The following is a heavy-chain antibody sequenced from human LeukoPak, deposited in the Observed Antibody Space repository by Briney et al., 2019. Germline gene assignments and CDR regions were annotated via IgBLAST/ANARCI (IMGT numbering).Heavy chain of an antibody. CDR2: INHSGST. CDR1: GGSFSGYY. J-gene: IGHJ5*02. Sequence: SETLSLTCAVYGGSFSGYYWSWIRQPPGKGLEWIGEINHSGSTNYNPSLKSRVTISVDTSKNQFSLKLSSVTAADTAVYYCAATIWFGELFNWFDPWGQGTLVTVSS. CDR3: AATIWFGELFNWFDP. V-gene: IGHV4-34*01. D-gene: IGHD3-10*01.